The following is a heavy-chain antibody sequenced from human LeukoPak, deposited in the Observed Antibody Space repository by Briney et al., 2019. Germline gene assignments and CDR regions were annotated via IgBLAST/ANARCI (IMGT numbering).Heavy chain of an antibody. CDR1: GGSISSGGYY. D-gene: IGHD3-22*01. Sequence: SETLSLTCTVSGGSISSGGYYWSWIGQHPGKGLEWIGYIYYSGSTYYNPSLKSRVTISVDTSKNQFSLKLSSVTAADTAVYYCAREGYYDSSFDYWGQGTLVTVSS. CDR2: IYYSGST. CDR3: AREGYYDSSFDY. V-gene: IGHV4-31*03. J-gene: IGHJ4*02.